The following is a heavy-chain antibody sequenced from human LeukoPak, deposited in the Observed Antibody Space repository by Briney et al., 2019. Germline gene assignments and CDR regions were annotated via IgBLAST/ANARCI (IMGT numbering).Heavy chain of an antibody. J-gene: IGHJ4*02. V-gene: IGHV4-31*03. CDR3: ARARSAAGNFDY. CDR2: IYYSGST. Sequence: SETLSLTCTVSGGSISSGGYYWSWIRQPPGKGLEWIGYIYYSGSTHYNPSLKSRVTISADTSKNQFSLKLSSVTAADTAVYYGARARSAAGNFDYWDRGTRVTVSS. CDR1: GGSISSGGYY. D-gene: IGHD6-13*01.